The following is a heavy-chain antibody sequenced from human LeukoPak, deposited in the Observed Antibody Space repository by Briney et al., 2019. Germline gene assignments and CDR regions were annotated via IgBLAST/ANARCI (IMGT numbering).Heavy chain of an antibody. CDR1: GGSISSSSYY. CDR3: ARPKVYYYYMDV. CDR2: IYYSGST. J-gene: IGHJ6*03. Sequence: SETLSLTCTVSGGSISSSSYYWGWIRQPPGTGLEWIGSIYYSGSTYYNPSLKSRVTISVDTSKNQFSLKLSSVTAADTAVYYCARPKVYYYYMDVWGKGTTVTVSS. V-gene: IGHV4-39*01.